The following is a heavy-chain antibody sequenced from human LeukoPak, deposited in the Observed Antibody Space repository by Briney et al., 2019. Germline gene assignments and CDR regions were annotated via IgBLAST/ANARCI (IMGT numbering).Heavy chain of an antibody. CDR2: ISSSSSYI. J-gene: IGHJ4*02. CDR3: ARVNIAARPPDY. V-gene: IGHV3-21*01. Sequence: PGGSQRLSCAASGFTFSSYSMNWVRQAPGKGLEWVSSISSSSSYIYYADSVKGRFTISRDNAKNSLYLQMNSLRAEDTAVYYCARVNIAARPPDYWGQGTLVTVSS. CDR1: GFTFSSYS. D-gene: IGHD6-6*01.